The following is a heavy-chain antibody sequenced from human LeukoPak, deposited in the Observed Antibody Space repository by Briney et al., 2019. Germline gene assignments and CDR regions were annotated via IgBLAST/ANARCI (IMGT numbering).Heavy chain of an antibody. CDR2: INPNSGGT. V-gene: IGHV1-2*04. J-gene: IGHJ3*02. Sequence: ASVKVSCKASGYTFTGYYMHWVRQAPGQGLEWMGWINPNSGGTNYAQKFQGWVTMTRDTSISTAYMELSRLRSDDTAVYYCARERRHSSSQGHRDAFDIWGQGTMVTVSS. CDR1: GYTFTGYY. D-gene: IGHD6-13*01. CDR3: ARERRHSSSQGHRDAFDI.